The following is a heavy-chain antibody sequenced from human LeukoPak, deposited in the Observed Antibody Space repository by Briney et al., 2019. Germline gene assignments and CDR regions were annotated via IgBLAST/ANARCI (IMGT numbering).Heavy chain of an antibody. D-gene: IGHD2-2*01. CDR1: GFTFSSYA. CDR2: ISYDGSNK. CDR3: AKPRYCSSTSCYLFHYYYGMDV. Sequence: GRSLRLSCAASGFTFSSYAMHWVRQAPGKGLEWVAVISYDGSNKYYADSVKGRFTISRDNSKNTLHLQMNSLRAEDTAVYYCAKPRYCSSTSCYLFHYYYGMDVWGQGTTVTVSS. V-gene: IGHV3-30*04. J-gene: IGHJ6*02.